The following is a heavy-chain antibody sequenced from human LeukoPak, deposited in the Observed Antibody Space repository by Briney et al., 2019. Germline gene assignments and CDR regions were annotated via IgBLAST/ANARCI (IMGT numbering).Heavy chain of an antibody. D-gene: IGHD6-13*01. CDR3: ARVSGSSWYGY. J-gene: IGHJ4*02. V-gene: IGHV3-74*01. CDR1: GFTFGDYA. Sequence: GGSLRLSCTASGFTFGDYAMSWFRQAPGKGLVWVSRINSDGSSTSYADSVKGRFTISRDNAKNTLYLQMNSLRAEDTAVYYCARVSGSSWYGYWGQGTLVTVSS. CDR2: INSDGSST.